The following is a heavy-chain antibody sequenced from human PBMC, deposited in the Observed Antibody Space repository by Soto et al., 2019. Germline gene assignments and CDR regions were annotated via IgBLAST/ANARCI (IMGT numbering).Heavy chain of an antibody. CDR1: GYTFTSHW. CDR3: ASGYYFGLYGMDV. CDR2: IYPGDSDT. V-gene: IGHV5-51*01. D-gene: IGHD3-22*01. J-gene: IGHJ6*02. Sequence: GESLKISCKGSGYTFTSHWIGWVRQMPGKGLEWMGIIYPGDSDTRYSPSFQGQVIISADKSITTAYLQWSSLKASDTAMYYCASGYYFGLYGMDVWGQGTTVTVSS.